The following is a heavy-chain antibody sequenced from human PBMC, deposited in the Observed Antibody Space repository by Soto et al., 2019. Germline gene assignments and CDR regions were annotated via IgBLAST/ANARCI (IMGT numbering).Heavy chain of an antibody. CDR2: INPGNGDT. J-gene: IGHJ4*02. CDR1: GYTFNKYP. Sequence: ASVKVSCKTSGYTFNKYPIHWVRQAPGQGLEWMGWINPGNGDTGYSQKLQGRVTMTTDTSTSTAYMELRSLRSDDTAVYYCARDFRLYQVDYWGRGTLVTVSS. D-gene: IGHD2-2*01. CDR3: ARDFRLYQVDY. V-gene: IGHV1-3*01.